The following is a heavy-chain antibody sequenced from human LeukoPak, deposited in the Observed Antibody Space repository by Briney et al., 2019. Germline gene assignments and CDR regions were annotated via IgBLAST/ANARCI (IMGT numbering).Heavy chain of an antibody. CDR3: ARGFSDYAYYFDY. D-gene: IGHD4-17*01. J-gene: IGHJ4*02. V-gene: IGHV4-34*01. Sequence: SETLSLTCAVYGGSFSGYYWSWIRQPPGKGLEWIGEINHSGSTNYNPSLKSRVTISVDTSKNQFSLKLSSVTAADTAVYYCARGFSDYAYYFDYWGQGTLVTVSS. CDR2: INHSGST. CDR1: GGSFSGYY.